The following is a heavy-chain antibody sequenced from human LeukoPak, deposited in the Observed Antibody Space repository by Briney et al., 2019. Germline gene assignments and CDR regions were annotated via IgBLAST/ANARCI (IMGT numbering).Heavy chain of an antibody. CDR3: AGESRGDIVVVPAAPDRTILGGLDY. CDR1: GYTFTGYY. CDR2: INPNSGGT. D-gene: IGHD2-2*01. V-gene: IGHV1-2*02. J-gene: IGHJ4*02. Sequence: ASVKVSCKASGYTFTGYYMHWVRQAPGQGLEWMGWINPNSGGTNYAQKFQGRVTMTRDTSISTAYMELSRLRSDDTAVYYCAGESRGDIVVVPAAPDRTILGGLDYWGQGTLVTVSS.